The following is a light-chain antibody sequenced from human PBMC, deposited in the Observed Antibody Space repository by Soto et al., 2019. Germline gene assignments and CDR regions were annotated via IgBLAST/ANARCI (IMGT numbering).Light chain of an antibody. CDR2: GAS. CDR3: QQYNNWPPLT. CDR1: QSVGSN. J-gene: IGKJ4*01. V-gene: IGKV3-15*01. Sequence: EIVMTQSPATLSVSPGERATLSCRASQSVGSNLAWYQQKPGQAPRLLIYGASTRATGIPARFSGSGSGTEFTLTISSLQSEDFAVYHCQQYNNWPPLTFGGGTKVEI.